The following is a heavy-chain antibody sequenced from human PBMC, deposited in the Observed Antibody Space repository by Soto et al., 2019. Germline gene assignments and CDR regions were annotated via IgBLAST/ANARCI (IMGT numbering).Heavy chain of an antibody. Sequence: XESLSVPCTVSCVSTTSDKWSWIRQPPGKGLEWLGYIFHSLGAKYNPSLGSRGTISLDTSKNQLSLSLRSVTAADTAIYFCVRDLNGSGEYWGQGTLVTVSS. J-gene: IGHJ4*02. CDR2: IFHSLGA. CDR3: VRDLNGSGEY. V-gene: IGHV4-59*01. D-gene: IGHD3-10*01. CDR1: CVSTTSDK.